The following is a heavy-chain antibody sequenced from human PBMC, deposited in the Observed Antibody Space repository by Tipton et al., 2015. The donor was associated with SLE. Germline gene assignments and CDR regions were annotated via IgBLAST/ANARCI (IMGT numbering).Heavy chain of an antibody. CDR1: GGSISNSDYF. D-gene: IGHD2-2*01. V-gene: IGHV3-23*01. J-gene: IGHJ4*02. Sequence: SLRLSCTVSGGSISNSDYFWGWVRQSPGKGLEWVSSITGSGGGTYYADSVKGRFTISRDNSKNTLYLQMNSLTAEDTAVYYCAKDSSWYCTSTSCYPYYFDYWGQGTLVTVSS. CDR3: AKDSSWYCTSTSCYPYYFDY. CDR2: ITGSGGGT.